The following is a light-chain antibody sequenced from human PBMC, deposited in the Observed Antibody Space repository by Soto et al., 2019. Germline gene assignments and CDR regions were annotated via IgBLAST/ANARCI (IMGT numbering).Light chain of an antibody. V-gene: IGKV3-15*01. CDR1: QSVRTN. J-gene: IGKJ1*01. CDR3: QQYNNWPPWT. CDR2: GAS. Sequence: EIVMTQSPATLSVSPGERATLSCRASQSVRTNLAWYQQKVGQAPRLLIYGASTRATGITARFSGSGSGTEFTLTITSLQSEDSAVYYCQQYNNWPPWTFGQGTKV.